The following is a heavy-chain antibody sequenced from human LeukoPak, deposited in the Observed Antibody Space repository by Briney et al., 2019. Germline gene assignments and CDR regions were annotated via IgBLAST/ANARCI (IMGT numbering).Heavy chain of an antibody. CDR2: IYYSGST. D-gene: IGHD2-2*01. J-gene: IGHJ4*02. CDR1: GGSISSSSYY. V-gene: IGHV4-39*01. Sequence: SETLSLTCTVSGGSISSSSYYWGWIRQPPGKGLEWIGSIYYSGSTYYNPSLKSRVTISVDTSKNQFSLKLSSVTAADTAVYYCATVVPAARGHYFDYWGQGTLVTVSS. CDR3: ATVVPAARGHYFDY.